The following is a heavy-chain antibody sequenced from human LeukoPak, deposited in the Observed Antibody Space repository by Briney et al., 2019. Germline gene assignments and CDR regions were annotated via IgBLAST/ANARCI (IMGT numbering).Heavy chain of an antibody. V-gene: IGHV3-7*03. J-gene: IGHJ4*02. CDR3: TRRLMTTVNDY. CDR2: IKQDGSEI. Sequence: GGSLRLSCAASGFTFSNYWMGWVRQAPGKGLEWVANIKQDGSEIYYVDSVKGRFTISRDDSKNTAYLQMNSLKTEDTAVYYCTRRLMTTVNDYWGQGTLVTVSS. CDR1: GFTFSNYW. D-gene: IGHD4-17*01.